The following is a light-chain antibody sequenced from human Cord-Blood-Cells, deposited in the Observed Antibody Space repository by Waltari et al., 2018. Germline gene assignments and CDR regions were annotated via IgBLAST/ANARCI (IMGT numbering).Light chain of an antibody. CDR1: AFRTQY. V-gene: IGLV3-25*03. Sequence: ELTQLPLFPVSPGDTARSTCTVDAFRTQYAYVYEQKPGQAPVLVIYKDSERPSGIPELFSGSSSGTTVTLTISGVQAEDEADYYCQSADSSGTYVVFGGGTKLTVL. CDR2: KDS. CDR3: QSADSSGTYVV. J-gene: IGLJ2*01.